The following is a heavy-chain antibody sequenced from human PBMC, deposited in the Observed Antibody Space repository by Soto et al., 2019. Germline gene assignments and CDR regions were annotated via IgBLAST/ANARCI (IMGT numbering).Heavy chain of an antibody. V-gene: IGHV6-1*01. CDR1: GDSVSSNSAT. D-gene: IGHD2-8*01. J-gene: IGHJ3*02. Sequence: QVQLQQSGPGLVKPSQTLSLTCAISGDSVSSNSATWNWIRQSPSRGLEWLGRTYYRSNWYNDYAISVRSRLTINPDTSKNHFSLQLNSVTPEDTAVYYCARARGVRHDAFDIWGQGTIVTVSS. CDR2: TYYRSNWYN. CDR3: ARARGVRHDAFDI.